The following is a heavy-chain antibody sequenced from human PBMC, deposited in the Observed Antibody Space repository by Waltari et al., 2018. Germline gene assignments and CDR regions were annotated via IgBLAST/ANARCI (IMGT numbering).Heavy chain of an antibody. CDR2: IDTSGST. V-gene: IGHV4-4*07. D-gene: IGHD6-6*01. J-gene: IGHJ6*03. CDR3: ARDRAARRYYYYMDV. CDR1: GGSISSYY. Sequence: QVQLQESGPGLVKPSETLSLTCTVSGGSISSYYWSWIRQPAGKGLEWIGRIDTSGSTNYNPPLKSRVTMSVDTSKNQFSLKLSSVTAADTAVYYCARDRAARRYYYYMDVWGKGTTVTISS.